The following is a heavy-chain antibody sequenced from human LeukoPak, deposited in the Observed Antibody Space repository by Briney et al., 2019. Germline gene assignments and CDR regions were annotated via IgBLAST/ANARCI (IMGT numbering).Heavy chain of an antibody. V-gene: IGHV4-4*02. CDR3: ARDLLSGYYDSSGYFAFDI. CDR1: GGSISSSNW. D-gene: IGHD3-22*01. J-gene: IGHJ3*02. CDR2: IYHSGST. Sequence: PSGTLSLTCAVSGGSISSSNWWSWVRQPPGKGLEWIGEIYHSGSTYYNPSLKSRVTISVDTSKNQFSLKLSSVTAADTAVYYCARDLLSGYYDSSGYFAFDIWGQGTMVTVSS.